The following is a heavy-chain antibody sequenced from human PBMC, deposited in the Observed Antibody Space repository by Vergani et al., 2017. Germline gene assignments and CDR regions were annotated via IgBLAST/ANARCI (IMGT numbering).Heavy chain of an antibody. CDR3: ARTPYYYDSGGPLWFDP. J-gene: IGHJ5*02. CDR1: GYTFTSYD. Sequence: QVQLVQSGAEVKKPGASVKVSCKASGYTFTSYDINWVRQATGQGLEWMGWMNPNSGNTGYAQKFQGRVTITRNTSISTAYMELSSLRSEDTAVYYCARTPYYYDSGGPLWFDPWGQGTLVIVSS. V-gene: IGHV1-8*03. D-gene: IGHD3-22*01. CDR2: MNPNSGNT.